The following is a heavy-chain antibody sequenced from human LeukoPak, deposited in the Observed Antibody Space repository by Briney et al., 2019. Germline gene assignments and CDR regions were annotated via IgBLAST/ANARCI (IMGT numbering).Heavy chain of an antibody. CDR1: GFTFSTYA. J-gene: IGHJ4*02. D-gene: IGHD3-10*01. Sequence: GVSLRLSCAASGFTFSTYAMSWVRHVRGKGLEWVAAISASGGSTYYADSVKDRFTISRDNSKTTLNLQMNSLRAEDTAVYYCAKDRRDEAYGSGGADYFDYWGQGTLVTVSS. CDR2: ISASGGST. CDR3: AKDRRDEAYGSGGADYFDY. V-gene: IGHV3-23*01.